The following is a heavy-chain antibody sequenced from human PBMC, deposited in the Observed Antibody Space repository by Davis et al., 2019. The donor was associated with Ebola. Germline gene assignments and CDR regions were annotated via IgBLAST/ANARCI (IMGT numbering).Heavy chain of an antibody. Sequence: GESLKISCTASGFTFSSYSMNWVRQAPGKGLEWVSSISSSAYYIYYADSLKGRFTIPRDNAKNSLYLQMNSLRAEDTAVYYCARDRPLDFFFGDYFGMDVWGQGTTVTVSS. CDR1: GFTFSSYS. V-gene: IGHV3-21*01. D-gene: IGHD3-16*01. CDR2: ISSSAYYI. J-gene: IGHJ6*02. CDR3: ARDRPLDFFFGDYFGMDV.